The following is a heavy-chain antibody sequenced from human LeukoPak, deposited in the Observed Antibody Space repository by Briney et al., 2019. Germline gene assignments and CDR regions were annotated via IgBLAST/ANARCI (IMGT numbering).Heavy chain of an antibody. V-gene: IGHV3-23*01. Sequence: RSGGSLRLSCAASGFTFSSYAMSWVRQAPGKGLEWVSAISGSGGSTYYADSVKGRFTISRDNSKNTLYLQMNSLRAEDTAVYYCAKAGRNIVVVPAATVFDYWGQGTLVTVSS. J-gene: IGHJ4*02. CDR2: ISGSGGST. D-gene: IGHD2-2*01. CDR1: GFTFSSYA. CDR3: AKAGRNIVVVPAATVFDY.